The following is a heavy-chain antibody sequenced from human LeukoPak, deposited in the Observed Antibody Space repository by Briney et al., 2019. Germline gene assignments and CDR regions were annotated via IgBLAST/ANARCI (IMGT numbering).Heavy chain of an antibody. V-gene: IGHV3-9*01. Sequence: GGSLRLSCAASGFTFDDYAMHWVRQAPGKGLEWVSGISWNSGSIGYADSEKGRFTISRDNAKNSLYLQMNSLRAEDTALYYCAKVGITMVRGVIDYWGQGTLVTVSS. J-gene: IGHJ4*02. CDR1: GFTFDDYA. CDR3: AKVGITMVRGVIDY. CDR2: ISWNSGSI. D-gene: IGHD3-10*01.